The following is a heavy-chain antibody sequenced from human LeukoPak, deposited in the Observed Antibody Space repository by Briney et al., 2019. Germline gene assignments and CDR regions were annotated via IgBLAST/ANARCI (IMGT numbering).Heavy chain of an antibody. CDR2: ISSSGGTI. CDR3: ANTVRSESYYDFWSGYHGY. D-gene: IGHD3-3*01. V-gene: IGHV3-48*03. CDR1: GFTFSSYE. Sequence: PGGSLRLSCAASGFTFSSYEMNWVRQAPGKGLEWVSYISSSGGTIYYADSLKGRFTISRDNAKNTLYLQMNSLRGEDTAVYYCANTVRSESYYDFWSGYHGYWGQGTLVTVSS. J-gene: IGHJ4*02.